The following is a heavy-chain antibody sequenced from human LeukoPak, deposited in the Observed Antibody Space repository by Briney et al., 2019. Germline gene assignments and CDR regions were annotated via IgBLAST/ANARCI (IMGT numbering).Heavy chain of an antibody. CDR1: GFPFSSYS. D-gene: IGHD3-22*01. CDR3: AKDLEYYYDSSGYYYPGGMDY. CDR2: IKPDGTTK. Sequence: GGSLRLSCAASGFPFSSYSMTWVRQAPGKGLEWVANIKPDGTTKFYVDSVKGRFTISRDNSKNMLYLQMNSLRAEDTAVYYCAKDLEYYYDSSGYYYPGGMDYWGQGTLVTVSS. V-gene: IGHV3-7*03. J-gene: IGHJ4*02.